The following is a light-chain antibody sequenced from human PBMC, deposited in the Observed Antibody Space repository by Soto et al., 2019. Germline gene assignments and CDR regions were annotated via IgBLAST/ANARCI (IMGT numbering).Light chain of an antibody. CDR1: QSVAGW. Sequence: DIQMTQSPYTLSASVGDTVTITCRASQSVAGWLAWYQQKPGKAPTLLIYDASALPRGVPSRFSGSGSGTEFTLTISSLQPDDFATYYCQQYETYSGTFGQGTKVDIK. CDR2: DAS. J-gene: IGKJ1*01. V-gene: IGKV1-5*01. CDR3: QQYETYSGT.